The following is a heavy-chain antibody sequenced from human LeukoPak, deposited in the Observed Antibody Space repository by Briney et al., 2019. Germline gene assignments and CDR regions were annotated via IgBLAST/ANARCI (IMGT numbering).Heavy chain of an antibody. D-gene: IGHD3-10*01. Sequence: SGTLSLTCAVYGGSFSGYYWSWIHQPPGKGLEWIGEINHSGSTNYNPSLKSRVTISVDTSKNQFSLKLSSVTAADTAVYYCARMRHYYGSGSYFRRTDNEFDYWGQGTLVTVSS. CDR2: INHSGST. J-gene: IGHJ4*02. CDR3: ARMRHYYGSGSYFRRTDNEFDY. V-gene: IGHV4-34*01. CDR1: GGSFSGYY.